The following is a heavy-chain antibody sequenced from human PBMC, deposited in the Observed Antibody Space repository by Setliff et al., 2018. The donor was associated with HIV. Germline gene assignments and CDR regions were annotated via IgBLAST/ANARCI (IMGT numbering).Heavy chain of an antibody. Sequence: KVSCKASGYTFTGYYMHWVRQAPGQGLEWMGIIYPADSDTTYSPSFQGQVTISVDRSISTAYLQWSNLKASDTAMYYCARLSRSTSGWDNWFDPWGQGTLVTVSS. CDR1: GYTFTGYY. CDR3: ARLSRSTSGWDNWFDP. CDR2: IYPADSDT. J-gene: IGHJ5*02. D-gene: IGHD6-19*01. V-gene: IGHV5-51*01.